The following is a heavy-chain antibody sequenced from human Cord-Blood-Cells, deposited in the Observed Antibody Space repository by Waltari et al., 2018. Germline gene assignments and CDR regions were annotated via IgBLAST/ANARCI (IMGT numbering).Heavy chain of an antibody. J-gene: IGHJ4*02. V-gene: IGHV1-8*01. D-gene: IGHD6-19*01. Sequence: QVQLVQSGAEVKKPGASVKVSCKASGYTFTSYDINWVRQATGQGLEWMGWMNPNSGNTGYAQKFQGRVTMTRNTSISTAYMELSNLRSEDTAVYYCARSAIAVAGSAYYFDYWGQGTLVTVSS. CDR3: ARSAIAVAGSAYYFDY. CDR1: GYTFTSYD. CDR2: MNPNSGNT.